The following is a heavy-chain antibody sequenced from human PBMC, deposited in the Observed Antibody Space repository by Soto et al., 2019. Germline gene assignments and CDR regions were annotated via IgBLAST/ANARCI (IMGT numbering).Heavy chain of an antibody. D-gene: IGHD2-15*01. CDR3: ARAPSRAVDPSLVVAATSNYYGMDV. Sequence: QVQLQESGPGLVKPSQTLSLTCTVSGGSISSGGYYWSWIRQHPGKGLEWIGYIYYSGSTYYNPSLQSRVTISVDTSKNPCSLKLRSVTAADTAVYYCARAPSRAVDPSLVVAATSNYYGMDVWGQGTTVTVSS. CDR2: IYYSGST. J-gene: IGHJ6*02. CDR1: GGSISSGGYY. V-gene: IGHV4-31*03.